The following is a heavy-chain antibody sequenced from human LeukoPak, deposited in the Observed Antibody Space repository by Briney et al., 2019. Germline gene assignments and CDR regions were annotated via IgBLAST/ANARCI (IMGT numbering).Heavy chain of an antibody. CDR3: ARTEGGDYGAAYYYGMDV. J-gene: IGHJ6*02. Sequence: ASVKVSCKASGYTFNGYYIHWVRQAPGQGLEWMGWINPNSGGTNYAQKLQGRVTMTRDTSISTAYMELSRLTSDDTAVYYCARTEGGDYGAAYYYGMDVWGQGTTVTVSS. CDR1: GYTFNGYY. CDR2: INPNSGGT. D-gene: IGHD4-17*01. V-gene: IGHV1-2*02.